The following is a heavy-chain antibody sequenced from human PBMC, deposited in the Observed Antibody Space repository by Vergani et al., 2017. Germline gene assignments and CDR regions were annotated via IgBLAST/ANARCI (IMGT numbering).Heavy chain of an antibody. CDR2: ISGSGGST. CDR1: GFTFSSYA. J-gene: IGHJ6*03. CDR3: AKFGRNKDYGSGSYYRGYYYYMDV. V-gene: IGHV3-23*01. Sequence: EVQLLESGGGLVQPGGSLRLSCAASGFTFSSYAMSWVRQAPGKGLEWVSAISGSGGSTYYADSVKGRFTISRDNSKNTLYLQMNSLRSEDTAVHYCAKFGRNKDYGSGSYYRGYYYYMDVWGKGTTVTVSS. D-gene: IGHD3-10*01.